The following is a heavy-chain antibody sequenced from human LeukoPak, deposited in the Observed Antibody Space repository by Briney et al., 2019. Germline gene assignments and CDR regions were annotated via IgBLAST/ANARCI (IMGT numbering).Heavy chain of an antibody. D-gene: IGHD2-2*03. CDR3: ARHNSAWMIDY. J-gene: IGHJ4*02. CDR2: IYYSGST. V-gene: IGHV4-39*01. Sequence: SETLSLTCTVSGGSISSTSYYWGWIRQPPRKGLEWIGSIYYSGSTYYNPSLNRRVTISVDTSKKQFSLKLSSVTAADTAVYYCARHNSAWMIDYWGQGTLVTVSS. CDR1: GGSISSTSYY.